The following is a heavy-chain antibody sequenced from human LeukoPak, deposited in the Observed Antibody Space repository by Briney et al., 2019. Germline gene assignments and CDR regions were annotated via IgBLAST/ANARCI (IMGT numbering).Heavy chain of an antibody. J-gene: IGHJ4*02. CDR3: TRAVAGHPD. D-gene: IGHD6-19*01. CDR1: GVAFSNYY. V-gene: IGHV4-34*01. Sequence: SGTLSLTCAVSGVAFSNYYWSWVRQSPRKGLEWIGETNHSGYTNYNPSLKSRVTMSIDTSKNQFSLMLTSVTAADTAVNYCTRAVAGHPDWGQGTLVTVSS. CDR2: TNHSGYT.